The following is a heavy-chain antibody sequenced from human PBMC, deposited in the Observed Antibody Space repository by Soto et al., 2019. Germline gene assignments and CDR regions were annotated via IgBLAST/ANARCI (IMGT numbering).Heavy chain of an antibody. D-gene: IGHD6-19*01. CDR3: AREAGYSSGWCDN. V-gene: IGHV3-21*01. CDR2: ISSSSSYI. J-gene: IGHJ4*02. CDR1: GFTFSSYS. Sequence: GGSLRLSCAASGFTFSSYSMNWVRQAPGKGLEWVSSISSSSSYIYYADSVKGRFTISRDNAKNSLYLQMNSLRAEDTAVYYCAREAGYSSGWCDNWGQGTLVTVSS.